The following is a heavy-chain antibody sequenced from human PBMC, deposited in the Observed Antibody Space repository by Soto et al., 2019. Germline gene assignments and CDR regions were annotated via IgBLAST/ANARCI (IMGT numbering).Heavy chain of an antibody. D-gene: IGHD6-6*01. CDR2: ISSSSSYI. J-gene: IGHJ6*02. Sequence: VGSLRLSCAASGFTFSSYSMNWVRQAPGKGLEWVSSISSSSSYIYYADSVKGRFTISRDNAKNSLYLQMNSLRAEDTAVYYCAREVCQPSCSSNYYYYGMDVWGQGTTVTVSS. CDR3: AREVCQPSCSSNYYYYGMDV. CDR1: GFTFSSYS. V-gene: IGHV3-21*01.